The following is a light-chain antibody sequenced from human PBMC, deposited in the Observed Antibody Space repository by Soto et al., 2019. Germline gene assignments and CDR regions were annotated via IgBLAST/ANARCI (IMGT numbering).Light chain of an antibody. CDR1: HGISGN. V-gene: IGKV3-15*01. Sequence: EMVMTQSPGTLSVSPGEGATLSCRASHGISGNLVWYQQKPGQAPRLLIYGASSRATGIPARFSGSGSGTEFTLTISSLQSEDFAVYYCQQYNNWPQITFGQGTLLEV. CDR2: GAS. CDR3: QQYNNWPQIT. J-gene: IGKJ5*01.